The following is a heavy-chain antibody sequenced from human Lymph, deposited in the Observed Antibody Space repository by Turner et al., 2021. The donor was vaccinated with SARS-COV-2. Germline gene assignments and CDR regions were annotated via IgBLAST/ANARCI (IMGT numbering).Heavy chain of an antibody. CDR1: GGTFSSSA. J-gene: IGHJ4*02. CDR3: ARGAAYCSGGSCYRKGFDY. V-gene: IGHV1-69*01. Sequence: QVQLVQSGAEVKKPGSSVKFSCKPSGGTFSSSAISWLRQAPGQGLEWMGGIIPIFGTANYAQRFQGRVTITADESTSTAYMELRSLRSEDTAVYYCARGAAYCSGGSCYRKGFDYWGQGTPVTVSS. D-gene: IGHD2-15*01. CDR2: IIPIFGTA.